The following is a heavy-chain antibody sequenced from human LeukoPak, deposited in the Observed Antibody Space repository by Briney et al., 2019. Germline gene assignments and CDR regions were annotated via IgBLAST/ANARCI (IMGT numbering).Heavy chain of an antibody. Sequence: ASVKVSSKASGYTFTGYYMHWVRQAPGQGLEWMGWITPNSGGTKYAQKFQGRVTMTRDTSISTAYMELSRLRSDDTAVYYCAREYGSGSYYYWGQGTLVTVSS. D-gene: IGHD3-10*01. J-gene: IGHJ4*02. V-gene: IGHV1-2*02. CDR2: ITPNSGGT. CDR1: GYTFTGYY. CDR3: AREYGSGSYYY.